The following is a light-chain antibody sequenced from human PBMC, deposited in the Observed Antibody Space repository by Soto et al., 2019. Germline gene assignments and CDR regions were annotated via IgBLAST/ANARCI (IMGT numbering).Light chain of an antibody. CDR3: GAWDESLNGYV. Sequence: QSVLTQPPSASGSPGQSVTISCTGTSSDVGGYNYVSWYQQLPGTAPKVLIYTDNERPSGVPDRFSGSKSGTSASLAINGLQSGDEADYYCGAWDESLNGYVFGTGTKLTVL. J-gene: IGLJ1*01. V-gene: IGLV1-44*01. CDR2: TDN. CDR1: SSDVGGYNY.